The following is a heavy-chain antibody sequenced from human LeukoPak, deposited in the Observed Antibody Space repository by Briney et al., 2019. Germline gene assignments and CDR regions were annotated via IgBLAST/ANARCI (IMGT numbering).Heavy chain of an antibody. J-gene: IGHJ4*02. D-gene: IGHD3-10*01. Sequence: PGGSLRLSCAPSGFTFSSYEMNWVRRAPGKGLEWVSYISSSGNTIFYTDSVKGRFAISRDNAKNSLSLQMNSLRAEDTAVYYCARDASMVLWGQGTLVTVSS. V-gene: IGHV3-48*03. CDR2: ISSSGNTI. CDR3: ARDASMVL. CDR1: GFTFSSYE.